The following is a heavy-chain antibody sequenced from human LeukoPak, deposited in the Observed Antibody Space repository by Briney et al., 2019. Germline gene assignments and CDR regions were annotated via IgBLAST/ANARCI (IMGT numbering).Heavy chain of an antibody. CDR1: GGSFSGYY. V-gene: IGHV4-34*01. CDR2: INHSGST. J-gene: IGHJ4*02. Sequence: PSETLSLTCAVYGGSFSGYYWSWIRQPPGKGLEWIGEINHSGSTNYNPSLKSRVTMSADTSKNQFSLRLNSVTAADTAVFYCARHSSVYSYGHAPFDYWGQGTLVTVSS. D-gene: IGHD5-18*01. CDR3: ARHSSVYSYGHAPFDY.